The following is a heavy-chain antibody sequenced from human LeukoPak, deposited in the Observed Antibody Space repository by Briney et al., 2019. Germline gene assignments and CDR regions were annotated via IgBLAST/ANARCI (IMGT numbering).Heavy chain of an antibody. J-gene: IGHJ4*02. D-gene: IGHD1-7*01. CDR2: FDPEDGET. V-gene: IGHV1-24*01. CDR1: GYTLTELS. CDR3: ATSSVTYWNYYFDY. Sequence: GASVKVSCKVSGYTLTELSMHRVRQAPGKGLEWMGGFDPEDGETIYAQKFQGRVTMTEDTSTDTAYMELSSLRSEDTAVYYCATSSVTYWNYYFDYWGQGTLVTVSS.